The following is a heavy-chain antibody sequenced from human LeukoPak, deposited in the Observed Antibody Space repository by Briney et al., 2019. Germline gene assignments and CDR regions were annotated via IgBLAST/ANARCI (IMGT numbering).Heavy chain of an antibody. CDR2: IYHSGST. D-gene: IGHD3-10*01. CDR1: GYSISSGYY. Sequence: SETLSLTCTVSGYSISSGYYWGWIRQPPGKGLEWIGSIYHSGSTYYNPSLKSRVTISVDTSKNQFSLKLSSVTAADTAVYYCARGWRRIWFGDETPDNWFDPWGQGTLVTVSS. V-gene: IGHV4-38-2*02. CDR3: ARGWRRIWFGDETPDNWFDP. J-gene: IGHJ5*02.